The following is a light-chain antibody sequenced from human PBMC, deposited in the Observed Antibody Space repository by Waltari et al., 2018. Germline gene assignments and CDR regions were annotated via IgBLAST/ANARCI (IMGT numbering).Light chain of an antibody. J-gene: IGLJ2*01. Sequence: SYDLTQPSSVSVAPGQTATITCSGSTVGNYDVNWYKKKTGLSPVLVIYEDSLRASGIPERFSGSNSANTATLIIREAQVVDEAEYYCQVWHSSTAVFGGGTKLTVL. CDR1: TVGNYD. V-gene: IGLV3-1*01. CDR2: EDS. CDR3: QVWHSSTAV.